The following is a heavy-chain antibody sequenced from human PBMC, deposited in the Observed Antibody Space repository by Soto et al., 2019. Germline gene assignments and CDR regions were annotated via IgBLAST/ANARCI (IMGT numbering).Heavy chain of an antibody. Sequence: GESLKISCKGSGYSFTGYWIGWVRQMPGKGLEWMGIIYPGDSDTRYSPSFQGQVTISADKSISTAYLQWSSLKASDTAMYYCARRGSSSTPIDYYYYGMDVWGQGTTVTVSS. J-gene: IGHJ6*02. CDR1: GYSFTGYW. CDR3: ARRGSSSTPIDYYYYGMDV. D-gene: IGHD6-13*01. CDR2: IYPGDSDT. V-gene: IGHV5-51*01.